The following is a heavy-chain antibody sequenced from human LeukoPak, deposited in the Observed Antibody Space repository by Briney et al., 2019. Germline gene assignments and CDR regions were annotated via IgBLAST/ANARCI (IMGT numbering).Heavy chain of an antibody. Sequence: PSETLSLTCAVSGGSITNSSNYWGWIRQPPGKGLEWIGSISYSGITSYNPSLRSRVTISVDTSKNQFSLKVTPVTAADTAVYYCARQGAGGRAFDIWGQGTMVAVSS. V-gene: IGHV4-39*01. CDR3: ARQGAGGRAFDI. CDR2: ISYSGIT. CDR1: GGSITNSSNY. J-gene: IGHJ3*02. D-gene: IGHD1-26*01.